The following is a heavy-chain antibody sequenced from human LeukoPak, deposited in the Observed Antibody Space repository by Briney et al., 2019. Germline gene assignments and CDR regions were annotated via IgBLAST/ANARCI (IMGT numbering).Heavy chain of an antibody. CDR2: IYHSGST. D-gene: IGHD2-2*01. CDR3: ARDSATEVVPAAMGGRWFDP. Sequence: PSETLSLTCTVSGYSISSGYYWGWIRQPPGKGLEWIGSIYHSGSTYYNPSLKSRVTISVDTSKNQFSLKLSSVTAADTAVYYCARDSATEVVPAAMGGRWFDPWGQGTLVTVSS. V-gene: IGHV4-38-2*02. CDR1: GYSISSGYY. J-gene: IGHJ5*02.